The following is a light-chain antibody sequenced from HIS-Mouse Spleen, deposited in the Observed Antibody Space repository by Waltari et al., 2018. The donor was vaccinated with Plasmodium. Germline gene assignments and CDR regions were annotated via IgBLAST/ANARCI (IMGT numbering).Light chain of an antibody. V-gene: IGLV3-19*01. CDR1: SLRSYY. Sequence: SSGLTQDPAVSVALGQTVRITCQGDSLRSYYASWYQQKPGQAPVLVIFGKNNRPSGIPVRFSGSSSGTTGALTITGAQAEDEADYYCNSRDSSGTHGVFGGGTKLTVL. CDR3: NSRDSSGTHGV. J-gene: IGLJ2*01. CDR2: GKN.